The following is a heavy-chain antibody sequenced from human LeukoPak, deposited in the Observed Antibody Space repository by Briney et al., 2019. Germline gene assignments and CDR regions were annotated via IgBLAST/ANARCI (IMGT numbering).Heavy chain of an antibody. V-gene: IGHV3-23*01. J-gene: IGHJ4*02. CDR3: VRISPYGGNSY. Sequence: GGSLSLSCPASGFTFSSYAMSWVRQAPGKVLEWVSAISGNGINTYYADSVRGRFTISRDNSNNTLYLQMNSLRAEDTAVYYCVRISPYGGNSYWGLGILVTVSS. D-gene: IGHD4-23*01. CDR2: ISGNGINT. CDR1: GFTFSSYA.